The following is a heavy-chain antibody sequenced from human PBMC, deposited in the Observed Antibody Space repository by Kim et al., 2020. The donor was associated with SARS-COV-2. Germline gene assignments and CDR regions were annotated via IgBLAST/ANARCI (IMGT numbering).Heavy chain of an antibody. D-gene: IGHD6-19*01. CDR1: GFTFSRYA. V-gene: IGHV3-23*01. Sequence: GGSLRLSCAASGFTFSRYAMSWVRQASGKGPEWIAAVNNGGNAYYANSAKGRFTVSRDNNRNTLDLQMNNLTAEDTALYFCAKDHPRSGWPTLDSWGQGTLVTASS. CDR2: VNNGGNA. J-gene: IGHJ4*02. CDR3: AKDHPRSGWPTLDS.